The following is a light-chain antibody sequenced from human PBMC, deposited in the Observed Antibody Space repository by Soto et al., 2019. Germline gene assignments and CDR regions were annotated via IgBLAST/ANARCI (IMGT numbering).Light chain of an antibody. Sequence: EVVVTQSPATLSLSPGERATLSCRASQSVDRYLVWYQQKPGQTPRVLIYDASNRATGIPARFSGSGSGTDFTLTISSLEPEDFAVYYCQQRQYWSPLTFGGGTKVEIK. CDR1: QSVDRY. CDR2: DAS. V-gene: IGKV3-11*01. CDR3: QQRQYWSPLT. J-gene: IGKJ4*01.